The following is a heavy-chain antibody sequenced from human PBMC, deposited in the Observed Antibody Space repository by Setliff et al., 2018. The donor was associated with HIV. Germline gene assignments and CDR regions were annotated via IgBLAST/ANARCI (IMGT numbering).Heavy chain of an antibody. Sequence: SETLSLTCSVSGASVTSSSYYWGWIRQPPGKGLEWIGSIYYGGNTYSNPSLRSRLSISLDTSKNQFSLKLRSVTAADTAVYYCARETYYYDNPQYYYYYMDVWGKGTTVTVSS. CDR3: ARETYYYDNPQYYYYYMDV. D-gene: IGHD3-22*01. CDR1: GASVTSSSYY. CDR2: IYYGGNT. J-gene: IGHJ6*03. V-gene: IGHV4-39*01.